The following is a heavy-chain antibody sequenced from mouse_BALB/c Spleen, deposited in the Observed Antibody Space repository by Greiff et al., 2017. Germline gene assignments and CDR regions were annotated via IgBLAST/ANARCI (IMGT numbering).Heavy chain of an antibody. V-gene: IGHV1S81*02. J-gene: IGHJ4*01. CDR3: TRFRWLLPYYAMDY. CDR2: INPSNGGT. D-gene: IGHD2-3*01. Sequence: VQLQQPGAELVKPGASVKLSCKASGYTFTSYYMYWVKQRPGQGLEWIGEINPSNGGTNFNEKFKSKATLTVDKSSSTAYMQLSSLTSEDSAVYYCTRFRWLLPYYAMDYWGQGTSVTVSS. CDR1: GYTFTSYY.